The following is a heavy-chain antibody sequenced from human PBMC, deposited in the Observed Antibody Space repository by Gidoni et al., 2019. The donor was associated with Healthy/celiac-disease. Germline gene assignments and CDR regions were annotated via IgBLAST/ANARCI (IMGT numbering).Heavy chain of an antibody. CDR2: IIPIFGTA. J-gene: IGHJ3*02. D-gene: IGHD2-2*02. Sequence: QVQLVQSGAEVKKPGSSVKVSCKASGGPFSSYAISWVRQAPGQGLEWMGGIIPIFGTANYAQKFQGRVTITADESTSTAYMELSSLRSEDTAVYYCARGSFPLVVPAAIPVPHAFDIWGQGTMVTVSS. CDR3: ARGSFPLVVPAAIPVPHAFDI. V-gene: IGHV1-69*01. CDR1: GGPFSSYA.